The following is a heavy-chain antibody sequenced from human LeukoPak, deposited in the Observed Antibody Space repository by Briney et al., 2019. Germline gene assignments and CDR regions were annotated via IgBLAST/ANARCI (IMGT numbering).Heavy chain of an antibody. J-gene: IGHJ4*02. V-gene: IGHV4-39*01. CDR1: GGSISSSSYY. D-gene: IGHD6-13*01. Sequence: SETLSLTCTVSGGSISSSSYYWGWIRQPPGKGLEWIGSIYYSGSTYYNPSLKSRVTISVDTSKSQFSLKLSSVTAADTAVYYCARGNRAAAGPFDYWGQGTLVAVSS. CDR3: ARGNRAAAGPFDY. CDR2: IYYSGST.